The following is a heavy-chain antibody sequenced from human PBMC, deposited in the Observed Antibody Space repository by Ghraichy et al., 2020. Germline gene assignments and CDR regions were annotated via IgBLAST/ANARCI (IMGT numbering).Heavy chain of an antibody. V-gene: IGHV4-39*01. D-gene: IGHD5-18*01. J-gene: IGHJ4*02. CDR3: ARHTGDTAMVTAFDY. Sequence: SETLSLICTVSGGSISSSSYYWGWIRQPPGKGLEWIGSIYYSGSTYYNPSLKSRVTISVDTSKNQFSLKLSSVTAADTAVYYCARHTGDTAMVTAFDYWGQGTLVTVSS. CDR1: GGSISSSSYY. CDR2: IYYSGST.